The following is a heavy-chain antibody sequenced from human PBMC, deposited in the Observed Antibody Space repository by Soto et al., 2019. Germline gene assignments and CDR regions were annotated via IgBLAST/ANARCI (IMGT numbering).Heavy chain of an antibody. V-gene: IGHV4-39*07. J-gene: IGHJ4*02. Sequence: PSETLSLTCTVSGCSISSSSYYWGWIRQPPGKGLEWIGSIYYSGSTYYNPSLKSRVTISVDTSKNQFSLKLSSVTAADTAVYYCAREYNYDSSGIGFDSWGQGTLVTVSS. CDR2: IYYSGST. CDR3: AREYNYDSSGIGFDS. CDR1: GCSISSSSYY. D-gene: IGHD3-22*01.